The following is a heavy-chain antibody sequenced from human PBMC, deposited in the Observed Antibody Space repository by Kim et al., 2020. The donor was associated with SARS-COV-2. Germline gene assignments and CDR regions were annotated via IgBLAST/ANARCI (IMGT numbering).Heavy chain of an antibody. Sequence: GGSLRLSCAASGFTFSRFTMNWVRQAPGKGLEWVSSLSSNSYYIYYADSLRGRFTISRDNARNSLYLEMNSLRAEDTAIYFCAREGGYCTSSACDAFDIWGQETMVTVSS. V-gene: IGHV3-21*01. J-gene: IGHJ3*02. CDR3: AREGGYCTSSACDAFDI. CDR1: GFTFSRFT. CDR2: LSSNSYYI. D-gene: IGHD2-2*01.